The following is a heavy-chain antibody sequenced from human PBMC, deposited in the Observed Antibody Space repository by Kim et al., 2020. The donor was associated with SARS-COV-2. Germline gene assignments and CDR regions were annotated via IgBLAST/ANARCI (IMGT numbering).Heavy chain of an antibody. Sequence: GGSLRLSCAASGFTFSDYYMSWIRQAPGKGLEWVSYISSSSSYTNYADSVKGRFTISRDNAKNSLYLQMNSLRAEDTAVYYCARQAVLWFGEQDYGMDVWGQGTTVTVSS. J-gene: IGHJ6*02. CDR1: GFTFSDYY. D-gene: IGHD3-10*01. V-gene: IGHV3-11*06. CDR3: ARQAVLWFGEQDYGMDV. CDR2: ISSSSSYT.